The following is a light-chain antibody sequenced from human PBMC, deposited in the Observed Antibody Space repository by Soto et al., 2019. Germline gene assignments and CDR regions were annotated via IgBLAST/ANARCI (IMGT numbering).Light chain of an antibody. CDR2: DAS. CDR3: QLNGGSSPSWT. V-gene: IGKV3-20*01. Sequence: EIVLTQSPGTLSLSPGERATLSCRASQSVSSNYLAWYQQKPGQPPRLLISDASNRATGIPDRFSGSGSETDFSLTFSGLEPEDFALYYSQLNGGSSPSWTFRQGTRVEIK. J-gene: IGKJ1*01. CDR1: QSVSSNY.